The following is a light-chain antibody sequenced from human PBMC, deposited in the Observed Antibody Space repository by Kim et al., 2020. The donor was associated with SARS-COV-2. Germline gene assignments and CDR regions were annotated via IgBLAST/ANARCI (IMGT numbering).Light chain of an antibody. CDR3: HQYGSPPST. V-gene: IGKV3-20*01. J-gene: IGKJ5*01. Sequence: SPGETATLSCRASRGVTSNYLAWYQQKPGQAPRLLIYMASSRATGIPDRFSGSGSGTEFTLTISRLEPEDFAVYYCHQYGSPPSTFGQGTRLEIK. CDR2: MAS. CDR1: RGVTSNY.